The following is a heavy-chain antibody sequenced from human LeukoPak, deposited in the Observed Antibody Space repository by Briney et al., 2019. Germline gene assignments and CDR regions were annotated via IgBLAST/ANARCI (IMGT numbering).Heavy chain of an antibody. J-gene: IGHJ4*02. Sequence: PSETLSLTCTVSVDSISDYYWTWIPQPPGKGLEWIGYIYSSGRTNYNPSLENRLTMSVDTSKNQFSLKLSSVTAADTAVYYCAREVAGSVDYWGQGTLVTVSS. D-gene: IGHD6-19*01. V-gene: IGHV4-59*01. CDR2: IYSSGRT. CDR1: VDSISDYY. CDR3: AREVAGSVDY.